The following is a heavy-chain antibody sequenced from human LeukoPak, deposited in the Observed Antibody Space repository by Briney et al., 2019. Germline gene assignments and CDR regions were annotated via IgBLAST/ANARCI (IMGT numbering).Heavy chain of an antibody. CDR1: GFSFSTYA. V-gene: IGHV3-23*01. CDR3: ARDGGKSVGATLNWFDP. J-gene: IGHJ5*02. Sequence: GGSLRLSCTASGFSFSTYAMNWVRQAPGKGLEWLSVIFGNGGGRDYADSVKGRFTISRDNSKNTLYLQMNSLRAEDTAVYYCARDGGKSVGATLNWFDPWGQGTLVTVSS. CDR2: IFGNGGGR. D-gene: IGHD1-26*01.